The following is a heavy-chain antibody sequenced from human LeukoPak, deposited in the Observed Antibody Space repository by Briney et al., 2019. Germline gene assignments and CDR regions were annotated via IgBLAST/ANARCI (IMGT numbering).Heavy chain of an antibody. CDR2: INHSGST. Sequence: PSETLSLTCAVYGGSFSGYYWSWIRQPPGKGLEWIGEINHSGSTNYNPSLKGRVTISVDTSKNQFSLKLSSVTAADTAVYYCARHGLHSFMYYFDYWGQGTLVTVSS. D-gene: IGHD5/OR15-5a*01. J-gene: IGHJ4*02. CDR1: GGSFSGYY. CDR3: ARHGLHSFMYYFDY. V-gene: IGHV4-34*01.